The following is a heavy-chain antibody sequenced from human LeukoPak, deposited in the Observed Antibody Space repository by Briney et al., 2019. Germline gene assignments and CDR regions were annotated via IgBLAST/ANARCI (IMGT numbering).Heavy chain of an antibody. J-gene: IGHJ5*02. CDR1: GFTFSSYA. V-gene: IGHV3-23*01. D-gene: IGHD4-17*01. CDR2: ISGSGGST. Sequence: GGSLRLSCAASGFTFSSYAMSWVRQAPGKGLEWVSAISGSGGSTYYAGSVKGRFTISRDNSKNTLYLQMNSLRAEDTAVYYCAKGPPLGVTTCWFDPWGQGTLVTVSS. CDR3: AKGPPLGVTTCWFDP.